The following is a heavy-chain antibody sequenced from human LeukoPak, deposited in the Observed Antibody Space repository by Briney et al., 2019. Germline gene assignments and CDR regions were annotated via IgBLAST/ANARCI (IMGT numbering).Heavy chain of an antibody. CDR3: AKEGGQREYDILTGHYGFDY. Sequence: QPGGSLRLSCAASGFTFSSFAMTWVRQAPGKGLEWVSSLSSSGGGAYYADSVKGRFTISRDNSKNTLYLQMNSLRAEDTAVYYCAKEGGQREYDILTGHYGFDYWGQGTLVTVSS. CDR2: LSSSGGGA. J-gene: IGHJ4*02. CDR1: GFTFSSFA. D-gene: IGHD3-9*01. V-gene: IGHV3-23*01.